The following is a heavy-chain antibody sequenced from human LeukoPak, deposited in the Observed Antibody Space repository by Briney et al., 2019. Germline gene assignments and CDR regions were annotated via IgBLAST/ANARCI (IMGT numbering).Heavy chain of an antibody. CDR2: IYYSGST. V-gene: IGHV4-39*01. Sequence: SETLSLTCTVSGGSISSSSYYWGWIRQPPGKGLEWIGSIYYSGSTYYNPSLKSRVTISVDTSKNQFSLKPSSVTAADTAVYYCARHLGLYYYYYMDVWGKGTTVTISS. J-gene: IGHJ6*03. CDR3: ARHLGLYYYYYMDV. CDR1: GGSISSSSYY. D-gene: IGHD3-16*01.